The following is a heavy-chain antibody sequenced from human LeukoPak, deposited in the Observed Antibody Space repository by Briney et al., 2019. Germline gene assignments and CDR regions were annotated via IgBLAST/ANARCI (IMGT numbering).Heavy chain of an antibody. CDR2: LSPKSGGT. Sequence: ASVKVSCKASGYTFTSFDINWVRQAPGQGLEWMGYLSPKSGGTAYAPKFLGRVTMTRNTSISTAYMELSSLTSEDTAVYYCATEGVGVSSSLYRQQFYMDDWGIGTTVTVSS. J-gene: IGHJ6*03. D-gene: IGHD6-6*01. V-gene: IGHV1-8*01. CDR3: ATEGVGVSSSLYRQQFYMDD. CDR1: GYTFTSFD.